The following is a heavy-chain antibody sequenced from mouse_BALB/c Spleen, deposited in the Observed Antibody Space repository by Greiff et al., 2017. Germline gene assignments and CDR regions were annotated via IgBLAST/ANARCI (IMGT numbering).Heavy chain of an antibody. D-gene: IGHD2-1*01. Sequence: EVQLVESGGGLVQPKGSLKLSCAASGFTFNTYAMNWVRQAPGKGLEWVARIRSKSNNYATYYADSVKDRFTISRDDSQSMLYLQMNNLKTEDTAMYYCVRLGNSLAYWGQGTLVIVSA. CDR2: IRSKSNNYAT. V-gene: IGHV10-1*02. CDR1: GFTFNTYA. J-gene: IGHJ3*01. CDR3: VRLGNSLAY.